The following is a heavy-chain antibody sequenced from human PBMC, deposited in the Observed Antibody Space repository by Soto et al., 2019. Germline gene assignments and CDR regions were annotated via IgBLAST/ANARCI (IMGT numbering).Heavy chain of an antibody. J-gene: IGHJ6*02. D-gene: IGHD3-10*01. CDR1: GGTFSSYA. Sequence: QVQLVQSGAEVKKPGSSVKVSCKASGGTFSSYAISWVRQAPGQGLEWMGGIIPIFGTANYAQKFQGRVTIAADESTSTAYMELRSLRSEDTAVYYCARGEAYGSAPALRSLDVWGQGTTVTVSS. CDR3: ARGEAYGSAPALRSLDV. CDR2: IIPIFGTA. V-gene: IGHV1-69*12.